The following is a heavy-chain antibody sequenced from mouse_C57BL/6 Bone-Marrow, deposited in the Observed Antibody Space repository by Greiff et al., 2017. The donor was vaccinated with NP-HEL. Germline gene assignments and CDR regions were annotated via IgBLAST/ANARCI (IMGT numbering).Heavy chain of an antibody. Sequence: VKLMESGAELARPGASVKLSCKASGYTFTSYGISWVKQRTGQGLEWIGEIYPRSGNTYYNEKFKGKATLTADKSSSTAYMELRSLTSEDSAVYFCARDTTVVARYWYFDVWGTGTTVTVSS. V-gene: IGHV1-81*01. CDR2: IYPRSGNT. CDR1: GYTFTSYG. D-gene: IGHD1-1*01. CDR3: ARDTTVVARYWYFDV. J-gene: IGHJ1*03.